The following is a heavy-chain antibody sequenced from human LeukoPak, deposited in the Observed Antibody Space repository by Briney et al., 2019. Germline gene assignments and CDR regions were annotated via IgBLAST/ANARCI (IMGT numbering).Heavy chain of an antibody. J-gene: IGHJ3*02. CDR2: INPNSGGT. Sequence: ASVKVSCKACGYTFTGYYMHWVRRAPGQGLEWMGWINPNSGGTNYAQKFQGRVTMTRDTSISTAYMELSRLRSDDTAVYYCARATVTLDAFDIWGQGTMVTVSS. CDR1: GYTFTGYY. V-gene: IGHV1-2*02. D-gene: IGHD4-17*01. CDR3: ARATVTLDAFDI.